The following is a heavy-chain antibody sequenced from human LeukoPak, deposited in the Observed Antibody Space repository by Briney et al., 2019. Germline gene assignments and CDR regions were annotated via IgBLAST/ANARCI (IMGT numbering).Heavy chain of an antibody. CDR1: GGSISSYY. V-gene: IGHV4-59*01. Sequence: SETLSLTCTVSGGSISSYYWSWIRQPPGKGLEWIGYIYHSGSTYYNPSLKSRVTISVDTSKNRFSLKLSSVTAADTAVYYCARSAWTEPNYYYYGMDVWGQGTTVTVSS. D-gene: IGHD1-14*01. J-gene: IGHJ6*02. CDR3: ARSAWTEPNYYYYGMDV. CDR2: IYHSGST.